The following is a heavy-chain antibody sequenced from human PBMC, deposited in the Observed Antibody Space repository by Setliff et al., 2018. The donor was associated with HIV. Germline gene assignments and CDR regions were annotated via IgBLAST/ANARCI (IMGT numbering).Heavy chain of an antibody. CDR2: IRQDGGET. CDR1: GFIFTDYW. J-gene: IGHJ3*02. D-gene: IGHD2-15*01. V-gene: IGHV3-7*01. CDR3: AREGRSRAVVTARRGAFDI. Sequence: PGESLRLSCVTSGFIFTDYWMSWVRQAPGKGLEWVANIRQDGGETHYVDSVKGRFTISRDNAKNSLYLQMNSLRAEDTAVYYCAREGRSRAVVTARRGAFDIWGQGTMVTV.